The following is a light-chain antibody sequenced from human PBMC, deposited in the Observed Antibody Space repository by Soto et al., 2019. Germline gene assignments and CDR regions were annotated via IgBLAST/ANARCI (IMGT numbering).Light chain of an antibody. CDR2: DAS. J-gene: IGKJ4*01. Sequence: EIVLTQSPDTLSLSPGERATLSCRASQSVSSSLAWYQQKPGQAPRLLIYDASNRATGIPARFSGSGSGIDFTLTISSLEPEDFAVYYCQQYGSSPLTFGGGTKVEIK. CDR1: QSVSSS. CDR3: QQYGSSPLT. V-gene: IGKV3-11*01.